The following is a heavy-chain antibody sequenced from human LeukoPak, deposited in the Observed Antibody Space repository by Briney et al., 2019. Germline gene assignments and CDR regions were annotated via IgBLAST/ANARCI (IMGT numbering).Heavy chain of an antibody. Sequence: PGGSLRLSCAASGFTFSSYGMHWVRQAPGKGLEWVAVISYDGSNKYYADSVKGRFTISRDNSKNTLYLQMNSLRAEDTAVYYCAKSGPLYSGSSLDYWGQGTLVTVSS. V-gene: IGHV3-30*18. CDR1: GFTFSSYG. D-gene: IGHD1-26*01. CDR3: AKSGPLYSGSSLDY. CDR2: ISYDGSNK. J-gene: IGHJ4*02.